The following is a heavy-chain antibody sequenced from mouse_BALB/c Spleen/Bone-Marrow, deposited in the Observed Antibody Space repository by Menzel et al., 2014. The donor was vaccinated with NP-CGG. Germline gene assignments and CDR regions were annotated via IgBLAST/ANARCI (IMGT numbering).Heavy chain of an antibody. Sequence: VQLQESGAELAKPGASVKMSCKASGYTFTNYWMHWIKQRPGQGLEWIGYINPSTGYTEYNQKFKDKATLTADKSSSTAYMQLSSLTSEDSAVYYCARKGYGNYHYYAMDYWGQGTSVTASS. CDR2: INPSTGYT. CDR3: ARKGYGNYHYYAMDY. CDR1: GYTFTNYW. D-gene: IGHD2-1*01. J-gene: IGHJ4*01. V-gene: IGHV1-7*01.